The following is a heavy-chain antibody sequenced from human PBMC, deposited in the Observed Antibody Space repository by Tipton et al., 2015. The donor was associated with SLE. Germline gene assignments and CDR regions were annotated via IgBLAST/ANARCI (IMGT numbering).Heavy chain of an antibody. D-gene: IGHD3-16*01. V-gene: IGHV4-39*01. CDR1: GYSIVSGSFY. CDR2: VYYTGST. Sequence: GLVKPSGTLSLTCDVSGYSIVSGSFYWGWIRQPPGKGLEWIGAVYYTGSTYYNPSLKSRVTISVDTSKNQFSLNLSSVTAADTAVYYCATETALLMTLDYWGQGTLVTVSS. J-gene: IGHJ4*02. CDR3: ATETALLMTLDY.